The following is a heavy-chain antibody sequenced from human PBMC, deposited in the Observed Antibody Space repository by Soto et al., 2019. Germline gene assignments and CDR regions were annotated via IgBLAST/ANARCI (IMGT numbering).Heavy chain of an antibody. CDR2: IWYDGSNK. D-gene: IGHD4-17*01. CDR3: ARDIRTPDYGDYEVWDGMDV. V-gene: IGHV3-33*01. J-gene: IGHJ6*02. CDR1: GFTFSSYG. Sequence: GGSLRLSCAASGFTFSSYGMHWVRQAPGKGLEWVAVIWYDGSNKYYADSVKGRFTISRDNSKNTLYLQMNSLRAEDTAVYYCARDIRTPDYGDYEVWDGMDVWGQGTTVTVSS.